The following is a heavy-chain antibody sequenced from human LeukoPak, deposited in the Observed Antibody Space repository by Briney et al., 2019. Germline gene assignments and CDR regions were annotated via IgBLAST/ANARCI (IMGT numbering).Heavy chain of an antibody. CDR3: ARGGSWKQLTY. J-gene: IGHJ4*02. Sequence: SVRVSCKASGGTFSSYAISWVRQAPGQGLEWMGGIIPIFGTANYAQKFQGRVTITADESTSTAYMGLSSLRSEDTAVYYCARGGSWKQLTYWGQGTLVTVSS. CDR2: IIPIFGTA. CDR1: GGTFSSYA. D-gene: IGHD5-18*01. V-gene: IGHV1-69*13.